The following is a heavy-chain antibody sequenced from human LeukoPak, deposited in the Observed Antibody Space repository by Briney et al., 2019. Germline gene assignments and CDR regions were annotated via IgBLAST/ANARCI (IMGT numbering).Heavy chain of an antibody. Sequence: SQTLSLTCAISGDNVSSKSAAWNWIRQSPSRGLEWLGRTYYRSKWHNDYAVSVKSRISINPDTSKNQFSLQLTSVTPEDTAVYYCARDRAYYDFWSGYRPTTNYYGMDVWGQGTTVTVSS. V-gene: IGHV6-1*01. J-gene: IGHJ6*02. CDR1: GDNVSSKSAA. CDR3: ARDRAYYDFWSGYRPTTNYYGMDV. D-gene: IGHD3-3*01. CDR2: TYYRSKWHN.